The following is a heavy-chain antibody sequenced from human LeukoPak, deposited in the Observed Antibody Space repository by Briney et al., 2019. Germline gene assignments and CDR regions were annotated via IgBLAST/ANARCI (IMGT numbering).Heavy chain of an antibody. CDR1: GFNFNTYS. D-gene: IGHD3-9*01. V-gene: IGHV3-21*04. CDR2: ISRASESI. CDR3: ARGRYDILTGESPIFDY. Sequence: GGSLRLSCEASGFNFNTYSMAWVRQAPGKGLEWVSIISRASESIFYADSVKGRFTISRDNAKNSLYLQMNSLRAEDTAVYYCARGRYDILTGESPIFDYWGQGTLVTVSS. J-gene: IGHJ4*02.